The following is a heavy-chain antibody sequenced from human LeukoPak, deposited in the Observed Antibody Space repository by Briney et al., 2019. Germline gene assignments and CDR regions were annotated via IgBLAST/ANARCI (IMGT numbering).Heavy chain of an antibody. CDR1: GGSISSSSYY. Sequence: SETLSLTCTVSGGSISSSSYYWGWIRQPPGKGLEWIGSIYYSGSTYYNPSLKSRVTISVDTSKNQFSLKLSSVTAADTAVYYCARDMVVVAAHATYYFDYWGQGTLVTVSS. J-gene: IGHJ4*02. CDR2: IYYSGST. V-gene: IGHV4-39*07. CDR3: ARDMVVVAAHATYYFDY. D-gene: IGHD2-15*01.